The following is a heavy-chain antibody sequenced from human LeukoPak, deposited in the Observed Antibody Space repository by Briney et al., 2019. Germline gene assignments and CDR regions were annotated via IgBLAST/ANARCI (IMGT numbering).Heavy chain of an antibody. J-gene: IGHJ4*02. Sequence: GGSLRLSCASSEVTFSSYSMNWVRQAPGKGLEWVSYIDSSSSTIYYANSVKGRFTISRDNAKNTLYLQMNSLRPEDTAVYYCAKGYTSGWRTFVDYWGQGTLVTVSS. D-gene: IGHD6-19*01. CDR3: AKGYTSGWRTFVDY. CDR2: IDSSSSTI. V-gene: IGHV3-48*01. CDR1: EVTFSSYS.